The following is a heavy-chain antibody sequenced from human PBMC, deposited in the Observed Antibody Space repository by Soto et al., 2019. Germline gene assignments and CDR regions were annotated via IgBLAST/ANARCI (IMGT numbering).Heavy chain of an antibody. D-gene: IGHD5-12*01. CDR2: IRTGSGYI. CDR1: GFTFSTYS. V-gene: IGHV3-21*06. Sequence: EVQLVESGGGLVKPGGSLRLSCAASGFTFSTYSMNWVRQAPGKGREWVSSIRTGSGYIYYADSLKGRFTISRDNAKNSLSLQMNSLRAEDTAVYYCARDLGFSGYGALDLWGQGTLVIVSS. J-gene: IGHJ5*02. CDR3: ARDLGFSGYGALDL.